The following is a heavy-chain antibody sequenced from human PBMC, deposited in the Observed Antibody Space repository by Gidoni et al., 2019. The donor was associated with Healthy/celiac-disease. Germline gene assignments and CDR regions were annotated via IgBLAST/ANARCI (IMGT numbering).Heavy chain of an antibody. D-gene: IGHD1-26*01. V-gene: IGHV1-69*01. Sequence: QVQLVQSGAEVKKPGSSGKVSCKASGGTFSSSAISRVRQAPGQGLEWMGGIIPIFGTANYAQKCQGRVTITADESTSTAYMELSSMRSEDTAVYYCARVPVVEWETLYYYMDVWGKGTTVTVSS. J-gene: IGHJ6*03. CDR1: GGTFSSSA. CDR2: IIPIFGTA. CDR3: ARVPVVEWETLYYYMDV.